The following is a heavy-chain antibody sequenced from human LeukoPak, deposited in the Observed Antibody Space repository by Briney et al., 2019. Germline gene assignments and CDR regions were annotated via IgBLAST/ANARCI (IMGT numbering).Heavy chain of an antibody. J-gene: IGHJ4*02. D-gene: IGHD3-10*01. CDR2: ITTSSSYI. CDR3: AKELLGMVRGVLDY. Sequence: GGSLRLSCAASGFTFSSYGMNWVRQAPGKGLEWVSFITTSSSYIYYADSVKGRFTISRDNSKNTLYLQMNSLRAEDTAVYYCAKELLGMVRGVLDYWGQGTLVTVSS. CDR1: GFTFSSYG. V-gene: IGHV3-21*04.